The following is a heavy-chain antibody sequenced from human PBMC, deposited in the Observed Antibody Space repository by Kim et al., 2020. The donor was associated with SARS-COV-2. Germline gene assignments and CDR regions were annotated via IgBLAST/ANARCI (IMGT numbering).Heavy chain of an antibody. CDR2: TYYRSKWSN. CDR1: GDSVSSNSAA. CDR3: ARRSSGANLGFDY. Sequence: SQTLSLTCAISGDSVSSNSAAWNWIRQSPPRGLEWLGRTYYRSKWSNDYAVSVKGRITINPDTSKNQFSLQLNSVTPEDTAVYYCARRSSGANLGFDYWGQGTLVTVSS. V-gene: IGHV6-1*01. J-gene: IGHJ4*02. D-gene: IGHD3-10*01.